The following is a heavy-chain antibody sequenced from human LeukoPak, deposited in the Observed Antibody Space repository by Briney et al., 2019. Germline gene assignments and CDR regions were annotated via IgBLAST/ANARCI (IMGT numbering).Heavy chain of an antibody. J-gene: IGHJ6*02. V-gene: IGHV3-7*03. CDR3: AKGMDV. CDR2: INQDGNKI. Sequence: GRSLRLSCAASGFTFSSYWMNWVRQAPGKGLEWVANINQDGNKIFYVNSVKGRFTISRDNAKNSVYLQMNSVRAEDTAVYYCAKGMDVRGQGTTVTVSS. CDR1: GFTFSSYW.